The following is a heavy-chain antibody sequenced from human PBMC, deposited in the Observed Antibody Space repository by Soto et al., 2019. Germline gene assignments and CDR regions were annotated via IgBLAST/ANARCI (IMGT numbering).Heavy chain of an antibody. CDR2: ISGSGGST. CDR3: AKDEGSGVLWFGDIAFDI. D-gene: IGHD3-10*01. J-gene: IGHJ3*02. Sequence: GGSLRLSCAASGFTFSSYAMSWVRQAPGKGLEWVSAISGSGGSTYYADSVKGRFTISRDNSKNTLYLQMNSLRAEDTAVYYCAKDEGSGVLWFGDIAFDIWGQGTMVTVSS. V-gene: IGHV3-23*01. CDR1: GFTFSSYA.